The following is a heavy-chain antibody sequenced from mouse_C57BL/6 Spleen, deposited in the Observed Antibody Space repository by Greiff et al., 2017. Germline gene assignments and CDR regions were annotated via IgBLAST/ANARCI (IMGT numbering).Heavy chain of an antibody. CDR2: IYPGDGDT. CDR1: GYAFSSSW. CDR3: ARDVFITTVVGYAMDY. Sequence: VQLQQSGPELVKPGASVKISCKASGYAFSSSWMNWVKQRPGKGLEWIGRIYPGDGDTNYNGKFKGKATLTADKSSSTAYMQLSSLTSEDSAVYFCARDVFITTVVGYAMDYWGQGTSVTVSS. D-gene: IGHD1-1*01. J-gene: IGHJ4*01. V-gene: IGHV1-82*01.